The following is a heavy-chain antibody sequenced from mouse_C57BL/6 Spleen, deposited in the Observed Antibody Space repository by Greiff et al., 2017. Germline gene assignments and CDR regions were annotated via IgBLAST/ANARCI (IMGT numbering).Heavy chain of an antibody. J-gene: IGHJ2*01. CDR3: ARALGDFDY. Sequence: EVKLVESGGGLVKPGGSLKLSCAASGFTFSSYAMSWVRQTPEKRLEWVATISDGGSYTYYPDNVKGRFTISRDNAKNNLYLQMSHLKSEDTAMYYCARALGDFDYWGQGTTLTVSS. CDR1: GFTFSSYA. D-gene: IGHD4-1*01. CDR2: ISDGGSYT. V-gene: IGHV5-4*03.